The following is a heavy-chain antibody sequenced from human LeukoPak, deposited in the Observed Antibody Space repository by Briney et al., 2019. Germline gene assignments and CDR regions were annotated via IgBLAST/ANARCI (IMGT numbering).Heavy chain of an antibody. V-gene: IGHV3-49*04. D-gene: IGHD3-9*01. CDR1: GFTFGDYA. J-gene: IGHJ4*02. Sequence: GGSLRLSCTASGFTFGDYAMSWVRQAPGKGLEWVGFIRSIAYGGTSEYAASVKGRFTISRDDSKSIAYLQMNSLKTEDTAVYYCTRVYYDILTGWDYYFDYWGQGTLVTVSS. CDR2: IRSIAYGGTS. CDR3: TRVYYDILTGWDYYFDY.